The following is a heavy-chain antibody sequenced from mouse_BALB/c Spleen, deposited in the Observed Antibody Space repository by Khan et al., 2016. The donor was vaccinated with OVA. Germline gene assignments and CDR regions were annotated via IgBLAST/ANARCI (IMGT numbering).Heavy chain of an antibody. V-gene: IGHV1-7*01. CDR2: IDPSTGYT. J-gene: IGHJ3*01. Sequence: QVQLMQSGAELAKPGASVKMSCKASGYTFTNYWMHWVKQRPGQGLEWIGYIDPSTGYTEYHQKFKDKFTLTADNSSSTAYMQLSSLTSEDSAVYYCTRRGSSYTWFGYWGQGTLVTVSA. CDR3: TRRGSSYTWFGY. D-gene: IGHD1-1*01. CDR1: GYTFTNYW.